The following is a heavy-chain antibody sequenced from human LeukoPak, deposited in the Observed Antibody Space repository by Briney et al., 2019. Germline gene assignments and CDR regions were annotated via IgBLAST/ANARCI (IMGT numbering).Heavy chain of an antibody. J-gene: IGHJ4*02. CDR3: ARISGITGTPIFDD. CDR1: GGSFSGYY. CDR2: INHSGSS. V-gene: IGHV4-34*01. Sequence: SETLSLTCAVYGGSFSGYYGSWIRQPPGKGLEWIGEINHSGSSNYNPSLKSRGTISVDTSKKQFSLKLSSVTAADTAMYYCARISGITGTPIFDDWGQGTLVTVSS. D-gene: IGHD1-20*01.